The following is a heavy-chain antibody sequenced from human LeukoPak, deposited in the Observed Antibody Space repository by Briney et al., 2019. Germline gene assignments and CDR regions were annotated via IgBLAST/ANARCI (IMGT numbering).Heavy chain of an antibody. CDR3: ARSSVGYSYGQGGALDY. D-gene: IGHD5-18*01. Sequence: ASVKVSCKASGCTFTSYAMHWVRQAPGQRLEWMGWINAGNGNTKYSQKFQGRVTITRDTSASTAYMELSSLRSEDTAVYYCARSSVGYSYGQGGALDYWGQGTLVTVSS. CDR2: INAGNGNT. J-gene: IGHJ4*02. V-gene: IGHV1-3*01. CDR1: GCTFTSYA.